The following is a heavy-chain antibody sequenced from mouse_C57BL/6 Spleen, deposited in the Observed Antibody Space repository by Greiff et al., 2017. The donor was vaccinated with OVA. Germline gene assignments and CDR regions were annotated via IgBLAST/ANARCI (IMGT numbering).Heavy chain of an antibody. CDR2: IDPNSGGT. CDR1: GYTFTSYW. CDR3: AREDYDYDDGWYFDV. D-gene: IGHD2-4*01. J-gene: IGHJ1*03. V-gene: IGHV1-72*01. Sequence: HVQLKQPGAELVQPGASVKLSCKASGYTFTSYWMHWVKQRPGRGLEWIGRIDPNSGGTKYNEKFKSKATLTVDKPSSTAYMQLSSLTSEDSAVYYCAREDYDYDDGWYFDVWGTGTTVTVSS.